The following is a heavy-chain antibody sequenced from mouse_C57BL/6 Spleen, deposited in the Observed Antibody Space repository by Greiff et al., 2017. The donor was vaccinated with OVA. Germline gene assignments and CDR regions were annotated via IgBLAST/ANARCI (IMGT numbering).Heavy chain of an antibody. J-gene: IGHJ3*01. V-gene: IGHV5-12*01. D-gene: IGHD2-1*01. CDR2: ISTGGGST. Sequence: EVKLVESGGGLVQPGGSLKLSCAASGFTFSDYYMYWVRQTPEKRLEWVAYISTGGGSTYYPDTVKGRFTISRDNAKNTLYLPMSRLKSEDTAMYYCASNYAYWGQGTLVTVSA. CDR3: ASNYAY. CDR1: GFTFSDYY.